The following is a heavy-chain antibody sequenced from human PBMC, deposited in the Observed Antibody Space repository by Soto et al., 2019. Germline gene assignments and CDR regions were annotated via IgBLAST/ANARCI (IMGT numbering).Heavy chain of an antibody. D-gene: IGHD3-9*01. V-gene: IGHV3-48*03. J-gene: IGHJ4*02. CDR3: ARDSEVFDWLFLAFDY. CDR1: GFTFSSYE. Sequence: GGSLRLSCAASGFTFSSYEMNWVRQAPGKGLEWVSYISSSGSTIYYADSVKGRFTISRDNAKNSLYLQMNSLRAEDTAVYYCARDSEVFDWLFLAFDYWGQGTLVTVSS. CDR2: ISSSGSTI.